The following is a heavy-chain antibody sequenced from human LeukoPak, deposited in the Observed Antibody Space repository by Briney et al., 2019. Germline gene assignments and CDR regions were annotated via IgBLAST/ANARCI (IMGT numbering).Heavy chain of an antibody. CDR2: INPNSGGT. J-gene: IGHJ4*02. Sequence: ASVKVSCKASGYTFTGYYMHWVRQAPGQGLEWMGWINPNSGGTNYAQKFQGRVTMTRDTSISTAYMELSRLRSGDTAVYYCAREYSSGWYLYGYWGQGTLVTVSS. CDR1: GYTFTGYY. CDR3: AREYSSGWYLYGY. V-gene: IGHV1-2*02. D-gene: IGHD6-19*01.